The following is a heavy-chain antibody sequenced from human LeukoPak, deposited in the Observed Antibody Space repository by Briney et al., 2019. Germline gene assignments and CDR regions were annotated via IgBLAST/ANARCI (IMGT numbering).Heavy chain of an antibody. V-gene: IGHV3-53*01. Sequence: GGSLRLSCAASGFTVSNNYMNGVRQAPGKGLECVSVIYPYSSTYYADSVKGRFTVSRDNSKNTLYLQLNSLRAEDTAVYYCARDRAEIPRGNAFDAWGHGTMVTVSS. J-gene: IGHJ3*01. D-gene: IGHD5-24*01. CDR1: GFTVSNNY. CDR2: IYPYSST. CDR3: ARDRAEIPRGNAFDA.